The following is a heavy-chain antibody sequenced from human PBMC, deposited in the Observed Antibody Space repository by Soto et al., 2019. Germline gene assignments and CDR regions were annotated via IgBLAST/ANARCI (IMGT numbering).Heavy chain of an antibody. V-gene: IGHV3-23*01. CDR1: GFTFSNYA. CDR2: ITGSGRST. Sequence: EVQLLESGGDLVQPGGSLRLSCALSGFTFSNYAMTWVRQAPGKGLEWVSAITGSGRSTYYAESVKGRFTISRDNSKNTLYLQMNCLRAEDTAVYYCANYYGDYAGGEFFQHWGQGTLVTVSS. CDR3: ANYYGDYAGGEFFQH. D-gene: IGHD4-17*01. J-gene: IGHJ1*01.